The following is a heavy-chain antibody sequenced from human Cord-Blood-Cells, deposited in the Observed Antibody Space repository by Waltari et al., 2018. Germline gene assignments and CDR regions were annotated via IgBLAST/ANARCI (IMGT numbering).Heavy chain of an antibody. D-gene: IGHD5-12*01. CDR3: TRHLRGYDVPFDY. V-gene: IGHV3-73*02. Sequence: EVQLVESGGGLVQPGGSLKLSCAASGFTFSGSATHWVRPASGKGLEWVGRIRSKANSYATAYAASVKGRFTISRDDSKNTAYLQMNSLKTEDTAVYYCTRHLRGYDVPFDYWGQGTLVTVSS. J-gene: IGHJ4*02. CDR2: IRSKANSYAT. CDR1: GFTFSGSA.